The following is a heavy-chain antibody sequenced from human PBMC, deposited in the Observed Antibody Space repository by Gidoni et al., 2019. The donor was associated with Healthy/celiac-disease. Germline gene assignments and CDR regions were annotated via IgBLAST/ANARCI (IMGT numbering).Heavy chain of an antibody. V-gene: IGHV1-69*01. CDR1: GGTLSSYA. CDR3: ARGTLVGATDAFDI. CDR2: ISPIFGTA. Sequence: QVQVVQSGAEVKKPVSSVKVSCKASGGTLSSYAISWVRQAPGQGLEWMGGISPIFGTANYAQKFQGRVTITADESTSTAYMELSSLRSEDTAVYYCARGTLVGATDAFDIWGQGTMVTVSS. D-gene: IGHD1-26*01. J-gene: IGHJ3*02.